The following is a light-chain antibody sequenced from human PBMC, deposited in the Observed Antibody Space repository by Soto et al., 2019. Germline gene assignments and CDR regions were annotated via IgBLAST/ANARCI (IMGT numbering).Light chain of an antibody. J-gene: IGKJ4*01. CDR3: QQLNSYPLT. CDR2: AAS. Sequence: DIQLTQSPSFLSASVGDRVTITCRASQGISSYLAWYQQRPGKAPDVLIYAASTSQTGVPSRFSGSGSGTEFTLTISSLQPEDCATYFRQQLNSYPLTFGGGTKVEIK. V-gene: IGKV1-9*01. CDR1: QGISSY.